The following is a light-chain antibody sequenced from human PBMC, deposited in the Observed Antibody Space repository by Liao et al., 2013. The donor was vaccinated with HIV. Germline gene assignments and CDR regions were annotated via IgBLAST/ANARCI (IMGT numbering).Light chain of an antibody. CDR3: QAWDSSTSYG. CDR1: KLGDKY. J-gene: IGLJ1*01. CDR2: QDT. Sequence: SYELTQPPSVSVSPGQTASISCSGDKLGDKYACWYQQKPGQSPVLVIYQDTKRPSGMPERFSGSNSGNTATLTITGTQAMDEADYYCQAWDSSTSYGFGTGTKVTVL. V-gene: IGLV3-1*01.